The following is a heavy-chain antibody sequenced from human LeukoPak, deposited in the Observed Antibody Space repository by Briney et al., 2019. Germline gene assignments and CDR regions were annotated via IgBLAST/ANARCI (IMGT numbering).Heavy chain of an antibody. J-gene: IGHJ6*02. V-gene: IGHV1-69*13. CDR1: GGTFSSYA. Sequence: EASVKVSCKASGGTFSSYAISWVRQAPGQGLEWMGGIIPIFGTANYAQKFQGRVTITADESTSTAYMELSSLRSEDTAVYYCARDLVVVVAATIHYYYGMDVWGQGTTVTVSS. D-gene: IGHD2-15*01. CDR3: ARDLVVVVAATIHYYYGMDV. CDR2: IIPIFGTA.